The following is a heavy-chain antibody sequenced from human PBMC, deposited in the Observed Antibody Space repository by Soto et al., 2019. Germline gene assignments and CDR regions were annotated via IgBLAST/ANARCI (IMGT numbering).Heavy chain of an antibody. D-gene: IGHD3-3*01. CDR2: ISGSGGST. CDR1: GFTFSDYW. Sequence: GGSLRLSCAASGFTFSDYWMGWVRQAPGKGLEWVSAISGSGGSTYYADSVKGRFTISRDNSKNTLYLQMNSLRAVDTAVYYCAKNDYDFWSGYSTLDYYYYYGMDVWGQGTTVTVSS. V-gene: IGHV3-23*01. CDR3: AKNDYDFWSGYSTLDYYYYYGMDV. J-gene: IGHJ6*02.